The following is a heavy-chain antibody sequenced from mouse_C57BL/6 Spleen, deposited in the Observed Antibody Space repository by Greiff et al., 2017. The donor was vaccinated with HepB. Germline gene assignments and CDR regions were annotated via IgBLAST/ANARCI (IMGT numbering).Heavy chain of an antibody. V-gene: IGHV5-16*01. CDR2: INYDGSST. D-gene: IGHD2-3*01. CDR1: GFTFSDYY. CDR3: AREENYDGYYSWYFDV. J-gene: IGHJ1*03. Sequence: DVQLVESEGGLVQPGSSMKLSCTASGFTFSDYYMAWVRQVPEKGLEWVANINYDGSSTYYLDSLKSRFIISRDNAKNILYLQMSSLKSEDTATYYCAREENYDGYYSWYFDVWGTGTTVTVSS.